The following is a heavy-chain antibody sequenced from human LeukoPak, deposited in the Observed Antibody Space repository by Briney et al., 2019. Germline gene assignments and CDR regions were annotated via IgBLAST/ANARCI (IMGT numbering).Heavy chain of an antibody. J-gene: IGHJ3*02. CDR2: IYSGGST. Sequence: GGSLRLSCAASGFTVSSNYMSWVRQAPGKGLEWVSVIYSGGSTYYADSVKGRFTISRDNSKNTLYLQMNSLRAEDTAVYYCARHVPWADDAFDIWGQGTMVTVSS. CDR1: GFTVSSNY. CDR3: ARHVPWADDAFDI. D-gene: IGHD3-10*02. V-gene: IGHV3-66*04.